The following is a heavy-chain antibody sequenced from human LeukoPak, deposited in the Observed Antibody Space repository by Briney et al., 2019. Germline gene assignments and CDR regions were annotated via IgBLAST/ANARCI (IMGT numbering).Heavy chain of an antibody. J-gene: IGHJ4*02. CDR2: IYTSGST. CDR3: ASRDYYGSGSYQY. Sequence: SETLSLTCTVSGGSISSYYWSWIRQPPGKGLEWIGYIYTSGSTNYNPSLKSRVTISVDTSKNHFSLKLTSVTAADTAVYYCASRDYYGSGSYQYWGQGTLVTVSS. V-gene: IGHV4-4*09. D-gene: IGHD3-10*01. CDR1: GGSISSYY.